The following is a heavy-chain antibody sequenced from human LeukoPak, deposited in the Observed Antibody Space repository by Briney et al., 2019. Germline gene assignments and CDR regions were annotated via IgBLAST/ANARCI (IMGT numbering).Heavy chain of an antibody. CDR3: AREATMVRGLSWFDP. CDR2: IYSSGST. CDR1: GGSINSGNYY. V-gene: IGHV4-61*02. Sequence: PSETLSLTCTVSGGSINSGNYYWSWIRQPAGKGLEWIGRIYSSGSTNYNPSFKSRVTISVDTSKNQFSLKLRSVTAADTAVYYCAREATMVRGLSWFDPWGQGTLVTVSS. D-gene: IGHD3-10*01. J-gene: IGHJ5*02.